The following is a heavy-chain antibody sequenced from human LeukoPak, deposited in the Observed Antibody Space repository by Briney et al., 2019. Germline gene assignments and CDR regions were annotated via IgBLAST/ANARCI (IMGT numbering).Heavy chain of an antibody. CDR2: ISGSGVST. Sequence: GGSLTLSCAISGFTSTTAWMTWVRQAPGKGLEWVSLISGSGVSTYYADSVKGRFTISRDNSKNTLYLQMNSLRAEDTAVYYCAKPYYYDSGGYYPYYFDYWGQGTLVTVSS. V-gene: IGHV3-23*01. J-gene: IGHJ4*02. CDR1: GFTSTTAW. CDR3: AKPYYYDSGGYYPYYFDY. D-gene: IGHD3-22*01.